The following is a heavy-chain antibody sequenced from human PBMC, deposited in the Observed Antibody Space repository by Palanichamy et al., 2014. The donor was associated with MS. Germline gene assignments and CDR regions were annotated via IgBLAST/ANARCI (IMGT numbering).Heavy chain of an antibody. CDR1: GDSINTPFFY. CDR3: ATRGWYGDSPFDD. J-gene: IGHJ4*02. CDR2: VFYNGNA. Sequence: QLQLQESGPGLVKPSETLSLTCTVSGDSINTPFFYWGWVRLAPGKGLEWIGNVFYNGNAYYNAALESRVTLSVDTSKRYCSLRLTSVTAADTAMYYCATRGWYGDSPFDDWGQGALVIVSS. V-gene: IGHV4-39*01. D-gene: IGHD3-10*01.